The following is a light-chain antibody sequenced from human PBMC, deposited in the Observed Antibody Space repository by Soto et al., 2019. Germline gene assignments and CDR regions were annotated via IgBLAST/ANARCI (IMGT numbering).Light chain of an antibody. CDR3: QQYTNWPGT. Sequence: EIVMTQSPANLSVSPGERATLSCRASQSVNTKLAWYQQIPGQAPRLVVYGASTRATGIAARFSGSGSGTDFTLTISSLQSEDSAVYYCQQYTNWPGTFGQGTKVEIK. J-gene: IGKJ1*01. CDR2: GAS. CDR1: QSVNTK. V-gene: IGKV3-15*01.